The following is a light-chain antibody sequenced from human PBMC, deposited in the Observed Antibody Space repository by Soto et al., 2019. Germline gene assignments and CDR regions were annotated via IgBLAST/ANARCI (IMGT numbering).Light chain of an antibody. CDR3: HQSYDIPT. J-gene: IGKJ5*01. CDR2: DAS. CDR1: QSVRSW. V-gene: IGKV1-5*01. Sequence: DIQMTQSPSTLSASVGDRVTITCRASQSVRSWLAWYQQKPGRAPKFLIYDASSLESGVPSRFSGSGSGTDFTLTVSSLQPEDFATYYCHQSYDIPTFGQGTRLEIK.